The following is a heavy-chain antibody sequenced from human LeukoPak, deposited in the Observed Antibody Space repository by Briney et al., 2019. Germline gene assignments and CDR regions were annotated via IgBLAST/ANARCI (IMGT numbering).Heavy chain of an antibody. CDR3: ASGVQLWSNFDY. J-gene: IGHJ4*02. V-gene: IGHV1-2*02. D-gene: IGHD5-18*01. CDR2: INPNSGGT. CDR1: GYTFTGYY. Sequence: ASVKVSCKASGYTFTGYYMHWVRQAPGHGLEWTGWINPNSGGTNYAQKFQGRVTMTRDTSISTAYMELSRLRSDDTAVYYCASGVQLWSNFDYWGQGTLVTVSS.